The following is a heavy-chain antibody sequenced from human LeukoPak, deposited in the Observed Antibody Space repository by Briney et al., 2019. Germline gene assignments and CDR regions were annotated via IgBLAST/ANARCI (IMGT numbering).Heavy chain of an antibody. D-gene: IGHD4-17*01. CDR1: GASISRTTYY. J-gene: IGHJ5*02. Sequence: PPETLSLTCSVSGASISRTTYYWGWIRQPPGKGLEWIGSVFHTGTAYYNPSLRSRVTLSVDTSKNQFSLKMSSVTAADTAVYYCTKNDVGDYGTWGQGTLVAVSS. CDR3: TKNDVGDYGT. CDR2: VFHTGTA. V-gene: IGHV4-39*01.